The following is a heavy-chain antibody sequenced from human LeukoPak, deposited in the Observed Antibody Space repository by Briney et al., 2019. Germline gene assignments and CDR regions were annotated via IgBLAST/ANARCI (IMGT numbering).Heavy chain of an antibody. CDR3: SVTAADTAVYYCARGRSTGYPYYFEY. CDR1: GDSISTTIYY. Sequence: SETLSLTCTVSGDSISTTIYYWGWIRQPPGKGLEWIGSISHSGSTYYNPSLKSRVTISVDTSKSQFSLKLSSVTAAEFSLKLSSVTAADTAVYYCARGRSTGYPYYFEYWGQGTLVTVSS. V-gene: IGHV4-39*01. J-gene: IGHJ4*02. CDR2: ISHSGST. D-gene: IGHD3-10*01.